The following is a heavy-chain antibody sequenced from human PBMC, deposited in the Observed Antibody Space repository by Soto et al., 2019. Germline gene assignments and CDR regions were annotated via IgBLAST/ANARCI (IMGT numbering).Heavy chain of an antibody. CDR2: IYYSGST. V-gene: IGHV4-39*07. CDR1: GGSISSSSYY. J-gene: IGHJ6*03. Sequence: PSETLSLTCTVSGGSISSSSYYWGWIRQPPGKGLEWIGSIYYSGSTNYNPSLKSRVTISVDTSKNQFSLKLSSVTAADTAVYYCARIPNQDYYYYYMDVWGKGTTVTVSS. D-gene: IGHD2-2*01. CDR3: ARIPNQDYYYYYMDV.